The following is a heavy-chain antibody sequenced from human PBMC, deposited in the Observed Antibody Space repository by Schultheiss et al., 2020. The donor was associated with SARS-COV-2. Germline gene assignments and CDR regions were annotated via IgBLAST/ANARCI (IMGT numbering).Heavy chain of an antibody. CDR3: TTDDYYDSSGQIDY. J-gene: IGHJ4*02. CDR1: GFSFSTYS. CDR2: ISRSSSFI. Sequence: GGSLRLSCAASGFSFSTYSMTWVRQAPGKGLEWVSFISRSSSFIHYGDLVKGRFTMSRDNAKNSLYLQMNSLKTEDTAVYYCTTDDYYDSSGQIDYWGQGTLVTVSS. V-gene: IGHV3-21*03. D-gene: IGHD3-22*01.